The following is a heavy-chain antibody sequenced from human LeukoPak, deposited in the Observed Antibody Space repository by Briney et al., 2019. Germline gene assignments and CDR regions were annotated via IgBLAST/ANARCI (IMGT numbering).Heavy chain of an antibody. Sequence: SETLSLTCTVSGGSISSYYWSWIRQPAGKGLEWIGRIYTSGSTNYNPSLKSRVTISVDTSKKQFSLKLSSVTAADTAVYYCARDRQAYYYGMDVWGQGTTVTVSS. CDR3: ARDRQAYYYGMDV. J-gene: IGHJ6*02. CDR1: GGSISSYY. V-gene: IGHV4-4*07. CDR2: IYTSGST.